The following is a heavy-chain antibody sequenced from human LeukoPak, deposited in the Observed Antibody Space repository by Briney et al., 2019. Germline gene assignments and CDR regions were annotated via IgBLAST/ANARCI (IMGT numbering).Heavy chain of an antibody. J-gene: IGHJ4*02. CDR2: INHSGST. Sequence: SETLSLTCAVYRGSFGGYYWSWIRQPPGKGLEWIGEINHSGSTNYNPSLKSRVTISVDTSKNQFSLKLSSVTAADTAVYYCARGVNYDFWSGYYIALAFDYWGQGTLVTVSS. CDR3: ARGVNYDFWSGYYIALAFDY. D-gene: IGHD3-3*01. V-gene: IGHV4-34*01. CDR1: RGSFGGYY.